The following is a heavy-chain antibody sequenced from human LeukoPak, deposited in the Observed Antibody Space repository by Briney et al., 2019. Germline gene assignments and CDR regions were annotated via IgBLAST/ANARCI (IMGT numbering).Heavy chain of an antibody. D-gene: IGHD1-26*01. CDR3: ARATVGATWIWVGHFDY. J-gene: IGHJ4*02. Sequence: PGGSLRLYCTASGFNVSSNYMSWVRQAPGKGLEWGSVINSGGKTYYADSVKGRFTISRDNSKNTLLLQMNSLRAEDTALYYCARATVGATWIWVGHFDYWGQGALVTVAS. CDR1: GFNVSSNY. CDR2: INSGGKT. V-gene: IGHV3-53*01.